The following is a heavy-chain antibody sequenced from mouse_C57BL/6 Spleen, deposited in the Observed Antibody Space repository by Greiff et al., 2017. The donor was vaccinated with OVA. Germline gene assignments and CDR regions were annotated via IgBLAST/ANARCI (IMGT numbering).Heavy chain of an antibody. CDR1: GYSFTGYY. CDR2: INPSTGGT. D-gene: IGHD2-12*01. J-gene: IGHJ3*01. V-gene: IGHV1-42*01. CDR3: ARSGDYTSFAY. Sequence: VQLQQSGPELVKPGDSVKISCKASGYSFTGYYMNWVKQSPEKSLEWIGEINPSTGGTTYNQKFKAKATLTVDKSSSTAYMQLKSLTSEDSAVYYCARSGDYTSFAYWGQGTLVTVSA.